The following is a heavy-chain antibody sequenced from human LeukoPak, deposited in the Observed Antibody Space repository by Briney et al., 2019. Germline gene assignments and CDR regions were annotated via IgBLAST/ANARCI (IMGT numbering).Heavy chain of an antibody. CDR1: GFTFTSYA. V-gene: IGHV3-23*01. Sequence: GGSLRLSCVASGFTFTSYAMSWVRQVSGKGLEWVSAISASGGLTYYADSVKGRFTISRDDSKNTIYLQMNSLRAEDTAVYYCARGGVNYWNPRYWGQGTLVTVSS. CDR3: ARGGVNYWNPRY. D-gene: IGHD1-1*01. CDR2: ISASGGLT. J-gene: IGHJ4*02.